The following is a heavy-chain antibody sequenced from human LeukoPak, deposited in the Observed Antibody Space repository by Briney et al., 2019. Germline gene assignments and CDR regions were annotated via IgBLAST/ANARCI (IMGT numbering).Heavy chain of an antibody. CDR3: ARVWYSSSWYIFEY. D-gene: IGHD6-13*01. V-gene: IGHV3-23*01. CDR2: IWGADDKT. Sequence: GGSLRLSCVASGFTFSNYAMTWVRQAPGEGLELVSGIWGADDKTVFGDAVKGRFTISRDNSKNTLYLQMNSLRAEDTALYYCARVWYSSSWYIFEYWGQGTLVTVSS. J-gene: IGHJ4*02. CDR1: GFTFSNYA.